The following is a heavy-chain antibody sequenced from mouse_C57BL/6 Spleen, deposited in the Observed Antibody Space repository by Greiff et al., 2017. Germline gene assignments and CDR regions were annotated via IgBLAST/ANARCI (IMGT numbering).Heavy chain of an antibody. CDR2: ISSGGDYI. CDR1: GFTFSSYA. CDR3: TRVLLQLGRGGLDY. V-gene: IGHV5-9-1*02. D-gene: IGHD4-1*02. Sequence: EVQVVESGEGLVKPGGSLKLSCAASGFTFSSYAMSWVRQTPEKRLEWVAYISSGGDYIYYADTVKGRFTISRDNARNTLYLQMSSLKSEDTAMYYCTRVLLQLGRGGLDYWGQGTTLTVSS. J-gene: IGHJ2*01.